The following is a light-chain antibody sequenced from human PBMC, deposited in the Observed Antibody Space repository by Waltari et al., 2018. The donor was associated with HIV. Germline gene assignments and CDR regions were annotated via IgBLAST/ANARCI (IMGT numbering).Light chain of an antibody. Sequence: EIVMTQSPVTLSVSPGERATLSCRASQSVYSNLAWYQQKPGQALRLVIYGASTRATGIPARFSGSGSGTEFTLTISSLQSEDFALYYCQQYYDWPLTFGGGTKVEIK. CDR1: QSVYSN. CDR2: GAS. J-gene: IGKJ4*01. CDR3: QQYYDWPLT. V-gene: IGKV3-15*01.